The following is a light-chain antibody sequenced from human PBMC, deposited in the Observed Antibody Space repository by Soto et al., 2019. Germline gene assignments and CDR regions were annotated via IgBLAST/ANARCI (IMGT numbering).Light chain of an antibody. Sequence: QSALTQPASVSGTPGQWITISCTGRSSDVGGYNYVSWYQQHPGKANKLMIYEVSNRPAGVSNRVSGSKSCKTAPLTISVLQAADEADYYFSSYTSISDLGFGTGTKLTVL. CDR3: SSYTSISDLG. J-gene: IGLJ1*01. CDR2: EVS. CDR1: SSDVGGYNY. V-gene: IGLV2-14*01.